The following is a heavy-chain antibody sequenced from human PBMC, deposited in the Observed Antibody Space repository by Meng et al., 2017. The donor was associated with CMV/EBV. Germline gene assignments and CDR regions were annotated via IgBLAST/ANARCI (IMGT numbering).Heavy chain of an antibody. CDR1: GFTFSSYG. CDR2: IWYDGSNK. Sequence: GGSLRLSCAASGFTFSSYGMHWVRQAPGKGLGWVAVIWYDGSNKYYADSVKGRFTISRDNSKNTLYLQMNSLRAEDTAVYYCAKGLDYYYGMDVWGQGTTVTVSS. V-gene: IGHV3-33*06. D-gene: IGHD4-11*01. J-gene: IGHJ6*02. CDR3: AKGLDYYYGMDV.